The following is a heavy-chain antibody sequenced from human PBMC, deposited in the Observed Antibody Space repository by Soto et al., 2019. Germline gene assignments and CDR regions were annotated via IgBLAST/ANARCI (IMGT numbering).Heavy chain of an antibody. CDR2: IYYSGST. Sequence: QVQLQESGPGLVKPSQTLSLTCTVSGGSISSGDYYWSWIRQPPGKGLEWIGYIYYSGSTYYNPSLKSRVTISVDTSKNQFSLKLSSVTAADTAVYYCARAELLWFGELSRFDYWGQGTLVTVSS. V-gene: IGHV4-30-4*01. CDR1: GGSISSGDYY. J-gene: IGHJ4*02. CDR3: ARAELLWFGELSRFDY. D-gene: IGHD3-10*01.